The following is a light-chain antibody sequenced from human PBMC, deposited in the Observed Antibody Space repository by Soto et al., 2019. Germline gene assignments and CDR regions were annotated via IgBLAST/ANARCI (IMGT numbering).Light chain of an antibody. CDR1: SSNIGAGYD. Sequence: QSVLTQPPSVSGAPGQRVTISCTGSSSNIGAGYDVPWYQQLPGTAPKLLIYGNSNRPSGVPDRFSGSKSGTSASLAITGLQAEDEADYDCQSYDSSLSGSGVFGGGTKLTVL. V-gene: IGLV1-40*01. J-gene: IGLJ2*01. CDR3: QSYDSSLSGSGV. CDR2: GNS.